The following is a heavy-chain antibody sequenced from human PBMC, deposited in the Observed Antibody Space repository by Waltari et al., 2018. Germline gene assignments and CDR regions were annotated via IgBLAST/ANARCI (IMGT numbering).Heavy chain of an antibody. Sequence: QVQLQESGPGLVKPSETLSLPCAVSGYSISSGSYWGWLRQPHGTGLEWIGSIYHSGSTYYNPSLKSRVTISVDTSKNQFSLKLSSVTAADTAVYYCARELEGYDSSGYYLFNWFDPWGQGTLVTVSS. CDR3: ARELEGYDSSGYYLFNWFDP. CDR1: GYSISSGSY. V-gene: IGHV4-38-2*02. J-gene: IGHJ5*02. D-gene: IGHD3-22*01. CDR2: IYHSGST.